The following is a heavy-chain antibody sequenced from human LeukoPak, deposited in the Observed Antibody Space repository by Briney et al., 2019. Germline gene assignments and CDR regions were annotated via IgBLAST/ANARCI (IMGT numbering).Heavy chain of an antibody. D-gene: IGHD6-19*01. V-gene: IGHV3-72*01. Sequence: GGSLRLSWAASGFIFSYHYMDWVRQPPGKGLEWVGRTRNKRNSYTTEYAASVKRRFSTSRDQSKNSLYLHMTSLRSEDTAVYYCVRSPGAGVDFDYWGQGTLVTVSS. CDR3: VRSPGAGVDFDY. J-gene: IGHJ4*02. CDR2: TRNKRNSYTT. CDR1: GFIFSYHY.